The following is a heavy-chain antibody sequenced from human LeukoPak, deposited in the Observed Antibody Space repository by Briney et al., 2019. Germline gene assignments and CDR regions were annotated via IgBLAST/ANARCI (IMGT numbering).Heavy chain of an antibody. J-gene: IGHJ6*03. V-gene: IGHV1-24*01. Sequence: ASVKVSCKVSGYTLTELSMHWVRQAPGKGLEWMGGFDPEDGETIYAQKFQGRVTMTEDTSTDTAYMELNSLRAEDTAVYYCAREGLLWFGESTIPLNYYYYYMDVWGKGTTVTVSS. CDR3: AREGLLWFGESTIPLNYYYYYMDV. D-gene: IGHD3-10*01. CDR2: FDPEDGET. CDR1: GYTLTELS.